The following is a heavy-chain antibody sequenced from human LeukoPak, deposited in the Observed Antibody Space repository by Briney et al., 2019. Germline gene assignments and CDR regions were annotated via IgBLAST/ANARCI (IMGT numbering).Heavy chain of an antibody. CDR1: GFVFSYAW. D-gene: IGHD3-10*01. Sequence: GGSLRLSCAASGFVFSYAWMNWVRQAPGKGLEWVGRIIRKTDGGITDYAAPVRARFTISRDDSKNTLYLEMNNLKPEDTAVYYCTTLRSLDYWGQGTLVTVSS. V-gene: IGHV3-15*01. CDR2: IIRKTDGGIT. J-gene: IGHJ4*02. CDR3: TTLRSLDY.